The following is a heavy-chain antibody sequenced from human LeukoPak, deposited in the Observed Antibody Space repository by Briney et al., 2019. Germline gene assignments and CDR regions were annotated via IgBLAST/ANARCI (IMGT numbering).Heavy chain of an antibody. J-gene: IGHJ4*02. D-gene: IGHD1-1*01. CDR1: GGSISSGGYS. V-gene: IGHV4-30-2*01. Sequence: SETLSLTCAVSGGSISSGGYSWSWIRQPPGKGLEWIGYIYHSGSTYYNPSLKSRVTISVDRSKNQFSLKLSSVTAADTAVYYCAKAPPYKHYFDYWGQGTLVTVSS. CDR2: IYHSGST. CDR3: AKAPPYKHYFDY.